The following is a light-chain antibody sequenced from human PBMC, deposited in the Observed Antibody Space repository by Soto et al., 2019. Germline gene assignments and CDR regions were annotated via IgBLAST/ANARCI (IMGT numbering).Light chain of an antibody. V-gene: IGLV2-11*01. CDR1: TTDVGAYNY. J-gene: IGLJ3*02. CDR2: DVS. Sequence: QSALTQPRSVCGAPGQAVTISRTGTTTDVGAYNYVSWYQHHPGKAPQVMIYDVSERPSGVTDRLSGSKSDNKASLTIAGRRAEDEADDYCGSYAGSYPCMFGGGTELAV. CDR3: GSYAGSYPCM.